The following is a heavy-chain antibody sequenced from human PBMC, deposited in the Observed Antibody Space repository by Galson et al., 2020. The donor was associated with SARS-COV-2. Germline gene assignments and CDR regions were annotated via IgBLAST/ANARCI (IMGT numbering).Heavy chain of an antibody. Sequence: ESLKISCAVYVGSFSDNYWTWIRQPPGKGLEWIGEINHSGSTNYNPSLKSRVTMSVDTSKNQFSLKVSSVTAADAAVYYCARVGYSSSSHWYFDLWGRGTLVTVSS. CDR1: VGSFSDNY. D-gene: IGHD6-6*01. V-gene: IGHV4-34*01. J-gene: IGHJ2*01. CDR3: ARVGYSSSSHWYFDL. CDR2: INHSGST.